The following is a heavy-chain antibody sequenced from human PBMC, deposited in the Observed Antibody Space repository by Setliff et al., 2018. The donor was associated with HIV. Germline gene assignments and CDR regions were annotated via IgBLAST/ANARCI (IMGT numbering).Heavy chain of an antibody. CDR1: GYTFTAYG. J-gene: IGHJ6*02. Sequence: AASVKVSCKPSGYTFTAYGLSWVRQAPGQGLEWMGWISTYSDETSYAQTLQGRVTMTTDTSTSTAYMELRRLTFDDTAVYYYARDVEHMMDVWGQGTTVTVSS. CDR2: ISTYSDET. CDR3: ARDVEHMMDV. V-gene: IGHV1-18*01.